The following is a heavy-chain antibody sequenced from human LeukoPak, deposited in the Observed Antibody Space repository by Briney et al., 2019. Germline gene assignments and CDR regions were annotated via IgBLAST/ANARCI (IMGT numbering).Heavy chain of an antibody. J-gene: IGHJ6*02. CDR1: FXFRXYA. CDR2: ISGSGDSV. CDR3: ARDFWATNYYYGMDV. V-gene: IGHV3-23*01. Sequence: FXFRXYAMAXVRQAPGKGLECVSAISGSGDSVRHADSVKGRFTISRDNSKNTLYLQMDNLRAEDTALYYCARDFWATNYYYGMDVWGQGTTVTVS. D-gene: IGHD3-3*01.